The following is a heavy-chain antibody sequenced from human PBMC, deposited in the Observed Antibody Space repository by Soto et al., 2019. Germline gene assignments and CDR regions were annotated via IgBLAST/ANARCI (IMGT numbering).Heavy chain of an antibody. CDR2: ISGSGGTT. J-gene: IGHJ4*02. Sequence: PGGSLRLSCTASGFNFSNHAMSWVRQAPGKGLEWVSVISGSGGTTYYADSVKGRFTISRDNSKNTPYLQMNSLRAEDTAIYYCAKDLGIITCMYYFGSWGLGTLVTVSS. CDR1: GFNFSNHA. CDR3: AKDLGIITCMYYFGS. D-gene: IGHD3-16*01. V-gene: IGHV3-23*01.